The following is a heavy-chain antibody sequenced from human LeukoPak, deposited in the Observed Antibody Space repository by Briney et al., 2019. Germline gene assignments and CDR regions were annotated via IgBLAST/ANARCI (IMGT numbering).Heavy chain of an antibody. CDR3: VKDGSADY. CDR2: FSGSGGST. J-gene: IGHJ4*02. CDR1: GFTITNYA. D-gene: IGHD3-10*01. V-gene: IGHV3-23*01. Sequence: GGSLRLSCAASGFTITNYAMSWVRQAPGKGLGWVSTFSGSGGSTYYEDSVKGRFTISRDHIKNTLYLQMSSLRAEDTAVCYCVKDGSADYWGQGTLVTVSS.